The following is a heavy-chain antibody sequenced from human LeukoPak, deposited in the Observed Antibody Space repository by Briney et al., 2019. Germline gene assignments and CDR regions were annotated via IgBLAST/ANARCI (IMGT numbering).Heavy chain of an antibody. V-gene: IGHV4-4*07. Sequence: SETLSLTCAVSGGSIIGFYWSWIRQPAGKGLEWIGRINTSGNTNYNPALKSRITMSVDTRKNQFSLKLSSVTAADTAVYYCATVGQQLALDYWGQGTLVTVSS. D-gene: IGHD6-13*01. CDR3: ATVGQQLALDY. J-gene: IGHJ4*02. CDR1: GGSIIGFY. CDR2: INTSGNT.